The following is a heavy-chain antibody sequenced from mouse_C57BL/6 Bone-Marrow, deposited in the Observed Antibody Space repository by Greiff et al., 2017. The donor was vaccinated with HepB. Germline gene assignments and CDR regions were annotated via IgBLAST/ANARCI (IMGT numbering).Heavy chain of an antibody. CDR3: ATSDFDY. V-gene: IGHV1-50*01. Sequence: LSFNSSVYTFTSYWMQWVKQRPGQGLEWIGEIDPSDSYTNYNQKFKGKATLTVDTSSSTAYMQLSSLTSEDSAVYYCATSDFDYWGQGTTLTVSS. J-gene: IGHJ2*01. CDR1: VYTFTSYW. CDR2: IDPSDSYT.